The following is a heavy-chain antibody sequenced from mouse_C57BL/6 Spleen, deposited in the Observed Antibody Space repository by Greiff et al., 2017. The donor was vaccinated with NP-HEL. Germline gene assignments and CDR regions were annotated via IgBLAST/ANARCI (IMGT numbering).Heavy chain of an antibody. J-gene: IGHJ4*01. Sequence: EVQLQESGGGLVQPKGSLKLSCAASGFTFNTYAMHWVRQAPGKGLEWVARIRSKSSNYSTYYADSVKDRFTISRDDSQSMLYLQMNNLKTEDTAMYYCVRVRYYGSSFYAMDYWGQGTSVTVSS. CDR2: IRSKSSNYST. D-gene: IGHD1-1*01. CDR1: GFTFNTYA. CDR3: VRVRYYGSSFYAMDY. V-gene: IGHV10-3*01.